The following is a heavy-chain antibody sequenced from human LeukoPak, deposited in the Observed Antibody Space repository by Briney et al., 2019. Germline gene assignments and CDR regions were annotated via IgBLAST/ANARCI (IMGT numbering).Heavy chain of an antibody. CDR2: INHSGST. D-gene: IGHD2-2*01. J-gene: IGHJ5*02. CDR1: GGSFSGYY. Sequence: SETLSLTCAVYGGSFSGYYWSWIRQPPGKGLEWIGEINHSGSTNYNPSLKSRVTISVDTSKNQFSLKLSSVTAADTAVYYCARVALPEVPAAMRGFWFDPWGQGTLVTVSS. V-gene: IGHV4-34*01. CDR3: ARVALPEVPAAMRGFWFDP.